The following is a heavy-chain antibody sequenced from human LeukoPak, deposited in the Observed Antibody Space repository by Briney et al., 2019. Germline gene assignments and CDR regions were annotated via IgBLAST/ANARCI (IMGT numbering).Heavy chain of an antibody. CDR1: GGSISSYY. Sequence: PSETLSLTCIVSGGSISSYYWSWIRQPPGKGLEWIGYIYYSGSTNYNPSLKSRVTISVDTSKNQFSLKLSSVTAADTAVYYCARDGGYSYGPTPFDYWGQGTLVTVSS. D-gene: IGHD5-18*01. V-gene: IGHV4-59*01. CDR3: ARDGGYSYGPTPFDY. CDR2: IYYSGST. J-gene: IGHJ4*02.